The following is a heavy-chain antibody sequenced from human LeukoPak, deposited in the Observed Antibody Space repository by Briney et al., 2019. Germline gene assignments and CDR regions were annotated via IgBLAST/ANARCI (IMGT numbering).Heavy chain of an antibody. V-gene: IGHV1-2*02. D-gene: IGHD2-2*01. Sequence: ASVKVSCKASGYTFSDYYIHWVRQAPGQGLEWMGWINPNSGGTDYAQKFQGRVTMTRDTFINTAYMDLSRLTSDDTAVYYCARAYCSTTTCPRGYYHYSVDVWGKGTTVTVSS. CDR2: INPNSGGT. J-gene: IGHJ6*03. CDR3: ARAYCSTTTCPRGYYHYSVDV. CDR1: GYTFSDYY.